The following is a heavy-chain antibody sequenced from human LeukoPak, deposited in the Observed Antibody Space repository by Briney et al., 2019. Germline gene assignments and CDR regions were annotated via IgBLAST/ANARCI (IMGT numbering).Heavy chain of an antibody. CDR3: TRGPGLAVTGSLY. CDR1: GFTFDDYA. CDR2: IRSKAYGGTA. V-gene: IGHV3-49*04. D-gene: IGHD6-19*01. J-gene: IGHJ4*02. Sequence: PGRSLRLSCTASGFTFDDYALTCVRQAPGKGLEWVGFIRSKAYGGTAEYAASVKGRFTISRDDSKSIAYLQMNSLKTEDTAVYYCTRGPGLAVTGSLYWGQGTLVTVSS.